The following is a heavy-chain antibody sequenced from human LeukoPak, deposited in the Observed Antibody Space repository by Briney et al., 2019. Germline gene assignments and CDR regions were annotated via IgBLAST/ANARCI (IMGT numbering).Heavy chain of an antibody. V-gene: IGHV4-34*01. CDR1: GGSITGYY. CDR2: INHSGST. Sequence: SETLSLTCTVSGGSITGYYWSWIRQPPGKGPEWIGEINHSGSTNHNSSLKSRVTISLDTSKNQFSLKLSSVTAADTAVYYCARVYFARFDPWGQGTLVTVSS. CDR3: ARVYFARFDP. D-gene: IGHD3-9*01. J-gene: IGHJ5*02.